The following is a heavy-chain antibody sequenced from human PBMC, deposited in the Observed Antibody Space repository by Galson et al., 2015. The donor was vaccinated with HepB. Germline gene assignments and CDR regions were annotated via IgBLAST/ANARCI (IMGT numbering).Heavy chain of an antibody. V-gene: IGHV3-74*01. D-gene: IGHD3-10*01. J-gene: IGHJ4*02. CDR2: INGDGTIT. CDR3: TREYGSGIMPVDY. Sequence: SLRLSCAASGFTFNLYWMHWVRQVPGKGLVWVSRINGDGTITNYADSVKGRFTISRDNAKNTLSLQMNSLRAEDTAVYYCTREYGSGIMPVDYWGQGTLVTVSS. CDR1: GFTFNLYW.